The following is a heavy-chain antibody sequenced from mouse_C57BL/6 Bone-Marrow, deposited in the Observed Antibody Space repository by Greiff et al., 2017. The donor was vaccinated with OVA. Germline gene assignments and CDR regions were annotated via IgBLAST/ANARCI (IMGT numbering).Heavy chain of an antibody. Sequence: VKLMESGAELVRPGASVKLSCKASGYTFTDYYINWVKQRPGQGLEWIARIYPGSGNTYYNEKFKGKATLTAEKSSSTAYMQLSSLTSEDSAVYFCARGYDYDYWGQGTTLTVSS. CDR2: IYPGSGNT. CDR1: GYTFTDYY. CDR3: ARGYDYDY. J-gene: IGHJ2*01. D-gene: IGHD2-4*01. V-gene: IGHV1-76*01.